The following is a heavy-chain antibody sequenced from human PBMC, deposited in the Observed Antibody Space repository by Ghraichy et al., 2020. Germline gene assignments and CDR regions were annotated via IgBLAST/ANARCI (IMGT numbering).Heavy chain of an antibody. V-gene: IGHV3-9*01. CDR3: AKDVIDFGDPYFYYMDV. CDR2: ISWNSGTI. J-gene: IGHJ6*03. D-gene: IGHD4-17*01. CDR1: GFSFDDYA. Sequence: LSLTCESSGFSFDDYAMHWVRQAPGKGLEWVSGISWNSGTIIYADSVKGRFTISRDNAKNSLYLQMNSLRVEDTALYYCAKDVIDFGDPYFYYMDVWGKGTAVTVSS.